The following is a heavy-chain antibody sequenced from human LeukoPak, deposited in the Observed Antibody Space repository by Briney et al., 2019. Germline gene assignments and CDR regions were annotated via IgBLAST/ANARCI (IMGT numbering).Heavy chain of an antibody. D-gene: IGHD2-15*01. J-gene: IGHJ4*02. CDR2: ISAYNGNT. V-gene: IGHV1-18*04. CDR1: GYTFTSYG. Sequence: ASVKVSCKASGYTFTSYGISWVRQAPGQGLEWMGWISAYNGNTNYAQKLQGRVTMTTDTSTSTAYMELRSLRSDDTAVYYCARVLSDWGVVVVAGVYFDYWGQGTLVTVSS. CDR3: ARVLSDWGVVVVAGVYFDY.